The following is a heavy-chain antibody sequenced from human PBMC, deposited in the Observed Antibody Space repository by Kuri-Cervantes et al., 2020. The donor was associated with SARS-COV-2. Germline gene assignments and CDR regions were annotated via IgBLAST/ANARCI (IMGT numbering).Heavy chain of an antibody. CDR1: GGSISSSSYY. CDR3: ARDGLGGDGYNP. Sequence: SETLSLTCTVSGGSISSSSYYWGWIRQPPGKGLEWIGSIYHSGSTNYNPSLKSRVTISVDTSKNQFSLKLSSVTAADTAVYYCARDGLGGDGYNPWGQGTLVTVSS. D-gene: IGHD5-24*01. CDR2: IYHSGST. V-gene: IGHV4-39*07. J-gene: IGHJ5*02.